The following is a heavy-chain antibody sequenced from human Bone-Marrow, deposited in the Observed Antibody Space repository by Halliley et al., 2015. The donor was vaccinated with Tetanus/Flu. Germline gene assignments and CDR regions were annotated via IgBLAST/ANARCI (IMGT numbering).Heavy chain of an antibody. V-gene: IGHV3-30*18. J-gene: IGHJ6*02. Sequence: KSYDGSQKYYAESVQARFSISRDNSKNTLYLQMNSLRAEDTAVYYCANTGSLYDFWSGYLDVWGQGTTVTVSS. CDR2: KSYDGSQK. CDR3: ANTGSLYDFWSGYLDV. D-gene: IGHD3-3*01.